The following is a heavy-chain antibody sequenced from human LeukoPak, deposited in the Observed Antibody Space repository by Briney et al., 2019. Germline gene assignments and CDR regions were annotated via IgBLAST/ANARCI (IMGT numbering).Heavy chain of an antibody. D-gene: IGHD6-13*01. Sequence: ASVKVSCKASGYTFTGYYMHWVRQAPGQGLEWMGRINPNSGGTNYAQKFQGRVTMTRDTSISTAYMELSRLRSDDTAVYYCARERVAAAGTNWFDPWGQGTLVTVSS. CDR1: GYTFTGYY. V-gene: IGHV1-2*06. CDR2: INPNSGGT. CDR3: ARERVAAAGTNWFDP. J-gene: IGHJ5*02.